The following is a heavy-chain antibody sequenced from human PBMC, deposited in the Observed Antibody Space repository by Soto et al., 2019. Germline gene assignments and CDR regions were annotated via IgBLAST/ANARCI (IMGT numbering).Heavy chain of an antibody. Sequence: KPSETLSLTCTVSGGSISSGGYYWSWIRQHPGKGLEWIGYIYFSGSTYYNPSLKSRVTISVDTSKNQFSLNLSSVTAAGTAVYYCARLDLRPNWFDPWGQGTQVTVSS. D-gene: IGHD2-2*03. CDR1: GGSISSGGYY. CDR3: ARLDLRPNWFDP. CDR2: IYFSGST. J-gene: IGHJ5*02. V-gene: IGHV4-31*03.